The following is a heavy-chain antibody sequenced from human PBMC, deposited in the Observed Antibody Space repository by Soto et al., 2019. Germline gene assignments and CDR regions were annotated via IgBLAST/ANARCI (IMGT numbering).Heavy chain of an antibody. CDR2: INAGNGNT. Sequence: ASVKVSCKASGYTFTSYAMHWVRQAPGQRLEWMGWINAGNGNTKYSQKFQGRVTMTRDTSTSTVYMELSSLRSEDTAVYYCARVGGSSGNWFDPWGQGTLVTVSS. CDR3: ARVGGSSGNWFDP. D-gene: IGHD2-15*01. CDR1: GYTFTSYA. J-gene: IGHJ5*02. V-gene: IGHV1-3*01.